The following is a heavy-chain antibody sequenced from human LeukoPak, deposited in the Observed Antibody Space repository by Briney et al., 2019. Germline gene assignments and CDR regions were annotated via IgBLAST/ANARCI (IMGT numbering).Heavy chain of an antibody. CDR3: ARDGVGLDS. Sequence: GGSLRLSCAASGFTFSSYAMSWIRQAPGKGLEWVSYISGSGSIIDYADSVKGRFIISRDNAKNSLSLQMNSLRAEDTAVYYCARDGVGLDSWGQGTLVTVSS. V-gene: IGHV3-11*04. J-gene: IGHJ4*02. CDR2: ISGSGSII. D-gene: IGHD2-8*01. CDR1: GFTFSSYA.